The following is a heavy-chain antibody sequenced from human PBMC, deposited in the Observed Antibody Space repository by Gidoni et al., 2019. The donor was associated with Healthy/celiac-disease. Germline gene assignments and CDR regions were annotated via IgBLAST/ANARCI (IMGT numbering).Heavy chain of an antibody. D-gene: IGHD5-12*01. CDR3: AKVSATIPYFDY. CDR2: ISWNSGSI. CDR1: GFTFDDYA. Sequence: EVQLVESGGGLVQPGRSLRLSCAAPGFTFDDYAMHWVRQAPGKGLEWVSGISWNSGSIGYADSVKGRFTISRDNAKNSLYLQMNSLRAEDTALYYCAKVSATIPYFDYWGQGTLVTVSS. J-gene: IGHJ4*02. V-gene: IGHV3-9*01.